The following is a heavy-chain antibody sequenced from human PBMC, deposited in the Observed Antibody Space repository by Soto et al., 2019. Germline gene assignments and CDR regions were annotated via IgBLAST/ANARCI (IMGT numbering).Heavy chain of an antibody. CDR2: INPSGTTT. CDR3: ARPHLASHYYYGMDV. J-gene: IGHJ6*02. V-gene: IGHV1-46*01. D-gene: IGHD2-2*01. CDR1: GYTFTSYY. Sequence: QVQLVQSGAEVKKPGASVKVSCKASGYTFTSYYMPWVRQAPGQGLEWMGIINPSGTTTDYAQTFQGRVTMTRDTSTSTYYMELSSLRSEDTAVYYCARPHLASHYYYGMDVWGQGTTVTASS.